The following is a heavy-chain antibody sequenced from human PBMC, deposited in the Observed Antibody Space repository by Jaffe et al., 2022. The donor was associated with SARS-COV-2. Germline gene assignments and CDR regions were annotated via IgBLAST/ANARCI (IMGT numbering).Heavy chain of an antibody. V-gene: IGHV4-39*02. CDR1: GGSISSSSYY. Sequence: QLQLQESGPGLVKPSETLSLTCTVSGGSISSSSYYWGWIRQPPGKGLEWIGSIYYSGSTYYNPSLKSRVTISVDTSKNQFSLKLSSVTAADTAVYYCAREWLPAGLWNWGQGTLVTVSS. D-gene: IGHD5-12*01. CDR2: IYYSGST. J-gene: IGHJ4*02. CDR3: AREWLPAGLWN.